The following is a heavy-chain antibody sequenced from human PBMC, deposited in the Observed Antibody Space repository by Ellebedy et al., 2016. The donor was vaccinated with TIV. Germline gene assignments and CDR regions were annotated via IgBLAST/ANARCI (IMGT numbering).Heavy chain of an antibody. CDR1: GYSFTTYW. Sequence: GESLKISCKGSGYSFTTYWIGWVRQMPGKGLEWMGIIYPGDSDTRYSPSFQGQVTISADKSISTAYLQWSSLKASDTAMYYCARRGDTAMVMFDYWGQGTLVTVSS. CDR3: ARRGDTAMVMFDY. J-gene: IGHJ4*02. CDR2: IYPGDSDT. D-gene: IGHD5-18*01. V-gene: IGHV5-51*01.